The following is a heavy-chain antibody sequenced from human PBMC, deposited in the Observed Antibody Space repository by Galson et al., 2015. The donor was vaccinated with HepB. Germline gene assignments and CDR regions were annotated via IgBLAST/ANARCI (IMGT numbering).Heavy chain of an antibody. CDR1: GFTFSSYA. J-gene: IGHJ2*01. CDR2: ISSSGGST. V-gene: IGHV3-23*01. D-gene: IGHD4-11*01. CDR3: EKRWAVGSNGSAGFCYSDL. Sequence: SLRLSCAASGFTFSSYAMSWVRQAPGKGLEWVSAISSSGGSTYNADSVKGRFTISRDNSKNTLYLQMNSLRAEDTAVYYCEKRWAVGSNGSAGFCYSDLWGRGTLVTASS.